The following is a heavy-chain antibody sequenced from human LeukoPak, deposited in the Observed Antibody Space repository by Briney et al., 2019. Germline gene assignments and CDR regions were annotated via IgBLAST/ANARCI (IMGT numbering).Heavy chain of an antibody. CDR3: ARDLVVRGVIIVNWFDP. CDR1: GYTFTSYY. Sequence: ASVKASCKASGYTFTSYYMHWVRQAPGQGLEWMGIINPSGGSTSYAQKFQGRVTMTRDTSTSTVYMELSSLRPEDTAVYYCARDLVVRGVIIVNWFDPWGQGTLVTVSS. CDR2: INPSGGST. D-gene: IGHD3-10*01. V-gene: IGHV1-46*01. J-gene: IGHJ5*02.